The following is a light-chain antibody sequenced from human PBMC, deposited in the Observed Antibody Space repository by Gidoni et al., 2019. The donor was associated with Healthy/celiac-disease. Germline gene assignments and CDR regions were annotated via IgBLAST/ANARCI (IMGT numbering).Light chain of an antibody. Sequence: DIVMTQSPLSLPVTPVEPPTIACRSTQSLLHSNGYNYLDWYLQKPGQSPQLLIYLGSNRAAGVPDRFSGSGSGTDFTLKISRVEAEDVGVYYCMQDRKTPLTFGGXTKVEIK. CDR1: QSLLHSNGYNY. CDR2: LGS. J-gene: IGKJ4*01. V-gene: IGKV2-28*01. CDR3: MQDRKTPLT.